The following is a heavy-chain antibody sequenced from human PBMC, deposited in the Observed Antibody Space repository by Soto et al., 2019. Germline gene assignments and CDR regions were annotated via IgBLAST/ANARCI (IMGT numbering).Heavy chain of an antibody. D-gene: IGHD4-17*01. J-gene: IGHJ4*02. V-gene: IGHV4-34*01. CDR2: INHSGST. CDR1: GGSFSGYY. CDR3: ARTPDYPFDY. Sequence: SEPLSLTCAVYGGSFSGYYLIWIRQPPGKGLEWIVEINHSGSTNYNPSLKSRVTISVDTSKNQFSLKLSSVTAADTAVYYCARTPDYPFDYWGQGTLVTVSS.